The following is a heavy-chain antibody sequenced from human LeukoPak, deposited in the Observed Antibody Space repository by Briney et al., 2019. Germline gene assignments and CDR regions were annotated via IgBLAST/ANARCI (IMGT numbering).Heavy chain of an antibody. J-gene: IGHJ4*02. V-gene: IGHV3-11*01. Sequence: LRLSCAASGFTFSDYYMSWIRQAPGKGLEWVSYISSSGSTIYYADSVKGRFTVSRDNAKNSLYLQMNSLRAEDTAVYYCAREGDIVVVPAAIDYWGQGTLVTVSS. D-gene: IGHD2-2*01. CDR3: AREGDIVVVPAAIDY. CDR2: ISSSGSTI. CDR1: GFTFSDYY.